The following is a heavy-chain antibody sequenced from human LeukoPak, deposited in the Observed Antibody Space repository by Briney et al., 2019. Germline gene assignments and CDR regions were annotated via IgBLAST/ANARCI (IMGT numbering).Heavy chain of an antibody. J-gene: IGHJ3*02. CDR3: ARADCSGGSCYAFDI. CDR1: GGSVSSGSYY. D-gene: IGHD2-15*01. Sequence: SETLSLTCTASGGSVSSGSYYWVWIRQPPGKGLEWFGYIYYSGSTNYNPSLKSRVTMSVDTSKTQYSLKLSSVTAADTAVYYCARADCSGGSCYAFDIWGQGTMVTVSS. CDR2: IYYSGST. V-gene: IGHV4-61*01.